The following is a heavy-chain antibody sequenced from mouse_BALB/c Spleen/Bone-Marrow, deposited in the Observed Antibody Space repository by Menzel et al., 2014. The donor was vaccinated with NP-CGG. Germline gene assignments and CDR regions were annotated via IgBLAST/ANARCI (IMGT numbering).Heavy chain of an antibody. CDR2: INPSSGYT. J-gene: IGHJ2*01. V-gene: IGHV1-4*01. Sequence: QVQLKESGAELARPGASVKMSCKASGYTFTSYTMHWEKQRPGQGLEWIGYINPSSGYTNYNQKFKDKATLTADKSSSTAYMQLSSLTSEDSAVYYCARESLYGSNYYWGQGTTLTVSS. CDR3: ARESLYGSNYY. D-gene: IGHD1-1*01. CDR1: GYTFTSYT.